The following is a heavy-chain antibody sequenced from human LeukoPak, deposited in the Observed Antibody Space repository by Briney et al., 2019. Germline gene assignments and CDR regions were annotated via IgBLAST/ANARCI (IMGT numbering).Heavy chain of an antibody. Sequence: ASVKVSCKASGYTFTAFYMHWVRQAPGQGLEWMGWINPNSGGTNYAQKFQGRVTMTRDTSITTAYLQWSSLKASDTAMYYCARQVSGYEYYFDYWGQGTLVTVSS. V-gene: IGHV1-2*02. CDR2: INPNSGGT. D-gene: IGHD3-22*01. CDR1: GYTFTAFY. CDR3: ARQVSGYEYYFDY. J-gene: IGHJ4*02.